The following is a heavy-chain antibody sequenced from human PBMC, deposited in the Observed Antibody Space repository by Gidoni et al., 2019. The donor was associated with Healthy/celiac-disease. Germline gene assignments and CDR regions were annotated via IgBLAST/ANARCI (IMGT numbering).Heavy chain of an antibody. CDR2: ISWNSGSI. CDR3: AKVASGAAADHWYFDL. V-gene: IGHV3-9*01. Sequence: EVQLVESGGGLVQPGRSLRLSCAASGFTFGDYAMHWVRQAPGKGLEWVSGISWNSGSIGYADSVKCRFTISRDNAKNSLYLQMNSLRAEDTALYYCAKVASGAAADHWYFDLWGRGTLVTVSS. CDR1: GFTFGDYA. J-gene: IGHJ2*01. D-gene: IGHD6-13*01.